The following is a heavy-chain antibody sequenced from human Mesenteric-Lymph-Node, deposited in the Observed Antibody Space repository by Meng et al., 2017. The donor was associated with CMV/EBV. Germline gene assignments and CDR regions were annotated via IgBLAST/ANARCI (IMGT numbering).Heavy chain of an antibody. CDR1: GFTFSGYG. CDR3: AKDPREYCSRTSCNNDAFDI. Sequence: GESLKISCAASGFTFSGYGMHWVRQAPGKGLEWVAFIEYDGSNEYYADSLKGRFTISRDDSKNTVYLQMNSLRAEDTAAYFCAKDPREYCSRTSCNNDAFDIWGQGTMVTVSS. CDR2: IEYDGSNE. J-gene: IGHJ3*02. D-gene: IGHD2-2*02. V-gene: IGHV3-30*02.